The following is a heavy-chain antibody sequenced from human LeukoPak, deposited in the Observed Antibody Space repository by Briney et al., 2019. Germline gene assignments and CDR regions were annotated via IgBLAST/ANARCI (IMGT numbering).Heavy chain of an antibody. CDR1: GGSFSGYY. V-gene: IGHV4-34*01. CDR3: ARGQWEIRFDP. CDR2: INHSGST. Sequence: PSETLSLTCAVYGGSFSGYYSSWIRQPPGKGLEWIGEINHSGSTNYNPSLKSRVTISVDTSKNQFSLKLNSVTAADTAVYSCARGQWEIRFDPWGQGTLVTVSS. D-gene: IGHD1-26*01. J-gene: IGHJ5*02.